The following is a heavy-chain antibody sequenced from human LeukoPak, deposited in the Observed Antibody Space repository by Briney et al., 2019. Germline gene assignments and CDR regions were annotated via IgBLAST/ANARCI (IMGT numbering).Heavy chain of an antibody. D-gene: IGHD3-3*01. CDR3: AALWSGYLDWFDP. J-gene: IGHJ5*02. CDR1: GDTFSSYA. CDR2: IIPIFGTA. Sequence: ASVKVSCKASGDTFSSYAISWVRQAPGQGLEWMGGIIPIFGTANYAQKFQGRVTITADESTSTAYMELSSLRSEDTAVYYCAALWSGYLDWFDPWGQGTLVTVSS. V-gene: IGHV1-69*13.